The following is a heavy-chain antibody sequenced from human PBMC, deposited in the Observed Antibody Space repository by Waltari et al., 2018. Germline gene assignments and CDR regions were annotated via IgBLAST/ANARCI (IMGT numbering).Heavy chain of an antibody. CDR1: GFSLSTSGVR. J-gene: IGHJ4*02. CDR2: IDWDDDK. D-gene: IGHD6-19*01. CDR3: AREMPGIAVAVHFDY. V-gene: IGHV2-70*04. Sequence: QVTLKESGPALVKPTQTPTLTCTFSGFSLSTSGVRVSWIRQPPGKALEWLARIDWDDDKFYSTSLKTRLTSSKDTSKNQVVLTMTNMDPVDTATYYCAREMPGIAVAVHFDYWGQGTLVTVSS.